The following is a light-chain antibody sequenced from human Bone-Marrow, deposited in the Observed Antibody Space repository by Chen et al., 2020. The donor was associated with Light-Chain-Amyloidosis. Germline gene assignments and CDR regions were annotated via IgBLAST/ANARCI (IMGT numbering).Light chain of an antibody. J-gene: IGKJ1*01. V-gene: IGKV3-20*01. CDR1: RSVSSS. CDR3: QQYGTSPET. Sequence: EIVLTQSPDILSLSPGEKATFSCRASRSVSSSLAWYQHKPGQTPRLLIYDSSTRATGISARFSGSGSGTDFTLTISRLEPEDFALYFCQQYGTSPETFGQGTKVEIK. CDR2: DSS.